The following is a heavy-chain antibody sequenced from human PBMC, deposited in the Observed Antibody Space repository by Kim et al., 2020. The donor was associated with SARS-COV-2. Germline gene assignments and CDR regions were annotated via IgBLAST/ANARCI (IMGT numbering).Heavy chain of an antibody. CDR2: INHSGST. V-gene: IGHV4-34*01. D-gene: IGHD3-16*02. CDR3: ARARVADYVWGSYRGRFDY. J-gene: IGHJ4*02. CDR1: GGSFSGYY. Sequence: SETLSLTCAVYGGSFSGYYWSWIRQPPGKGLEWIGEINHSGSTNYNPSLKSRVTISVDTSKNQFSLKLSSVTAADTAVYYCARARVADYVWGSYRGRFDYWGQGTLVTVSS.